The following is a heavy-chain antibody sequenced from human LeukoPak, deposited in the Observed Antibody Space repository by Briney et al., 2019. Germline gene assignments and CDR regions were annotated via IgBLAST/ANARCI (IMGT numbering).Heavy chain of an antibody. J-gene: IGHJ4*02. CDR3: VRGGPSTWF. CDR2: ISWNSGSI. Sequence: GGSLRLSCAASGFTFDDYAMHWVRHAPGKGLGWVSGISWNSGSIGYADSVKGRFTISRDNAKNMLFLQMNSLRGEDTAVYHCVRGGPSTWFWGQGTLVTVSS. V-gene: IGHV3-9*01. CDR1: GFTFDDYA. D-gene: IGHD3-22*01.